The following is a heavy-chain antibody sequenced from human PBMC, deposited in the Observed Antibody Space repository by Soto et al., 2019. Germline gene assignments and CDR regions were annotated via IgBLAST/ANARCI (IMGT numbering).Heavy chain of an antibody. J-gene: IGHJ4*02. D-gene: IGHD2-15*01. CDR1: GGSISSYY. CDR2: IYYSGST. CDR3: ARGYCSGGSCYRFNFDY. V-gene: IGHV4-59*01. Sequence: QVQLQESGPGLVKPSETLSLTCSVSGGSISSYYWSWIRQPPGKGLEWIGYIYYSGSTNYNPSLKSRVTISVDTSKNQFSLKLSSETAADTAVYYCARGYCSGGSCYRFNFDYWGQGTLVTVSS.